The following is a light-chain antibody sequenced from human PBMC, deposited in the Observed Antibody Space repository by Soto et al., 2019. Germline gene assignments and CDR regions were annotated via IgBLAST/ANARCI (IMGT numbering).Light chain of an antibody. J-gene: IGKJ5*01. CDR3: QQANSFPLT. CDR2: AAS. CDR1: QSISSY. Sequence: DIQMTQSPSSLSASVGDGVTITCRASQSISSYVSWYQQKPGKAPKLLIYAASRLESGVPSRFSGSRSGTDFTLTISSLQPEDFATYYCQQANSFPLTFGQGTRLEIK. V-gene: IGKV1-39*01.